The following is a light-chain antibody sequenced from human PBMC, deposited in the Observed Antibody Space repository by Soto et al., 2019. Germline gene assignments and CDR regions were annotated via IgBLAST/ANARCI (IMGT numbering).Light chain of an antibody. Sequence: IQMTQSPSSVSASVGDRVTMTCRASQGVGGWLAWYQQKPGKVPKLLIYATSSLHSGVPSRFSGSGSGTDFTLSISSLQPEDFATYYCQQFNNYPRLTFGGGTKVDIK. V-gene: IGKV1-12*01. CDR3: QQFNNYPRLT. CDR1: QGVGGW. CDR2: ATS. J-gene: IGKJ4*01.